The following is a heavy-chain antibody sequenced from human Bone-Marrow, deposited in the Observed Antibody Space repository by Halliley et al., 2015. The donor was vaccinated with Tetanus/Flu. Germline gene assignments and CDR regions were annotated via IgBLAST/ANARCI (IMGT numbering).Heavy chain of an antibody. CDR2: VCSSGSI. Sequence: TLSLTCTVSGGSISNTNYYWGWIRQPPGQGLEWIGSVCSSGSIYYNPSLQGRVTVSGDTSENQFSLKLTSVTAADTAVYYCARSISGTSISANWIDPWGQGTLVTFSS. CDR3: ARSISGTSISANWIDP. CDR1: GGSISNTNYY. D-gene: IGHD2-2*01. J-gene: IGHJ5*02. V-gene: IGHV4-39*01.